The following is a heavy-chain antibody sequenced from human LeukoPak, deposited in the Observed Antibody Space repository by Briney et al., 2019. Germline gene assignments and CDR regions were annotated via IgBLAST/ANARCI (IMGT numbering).Heavy chain of an antibody. D-gene: IGHD1-1*01. Sequence: GGSLRLSCAASGFTFSHYYMSWIRQAPGKGLEWVSYISSSGSILYYADSVKGRFTISRDNAKNSLYLQMNSLRAEDTAVYYCARDSSNSYDYWGQGTLVTVS. CDR2: ISSSGSIL. CDR1: GFTFSHYY. J-gene: IGHJ4*02. V-gene: IGHV3-11*04. CDR3: ARDSSNSYDY.